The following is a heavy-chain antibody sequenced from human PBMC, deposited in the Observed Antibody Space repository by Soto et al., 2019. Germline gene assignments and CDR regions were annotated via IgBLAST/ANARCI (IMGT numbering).Heavy chain of an antibody. CDR1: GYSFTSYW. D-gene: IGHD6-19*01. Sequence: PGESLKISCKGYGYSFTSYWIAWVRQMPGKGLECMGIIYPGDSDTRYSPSFEGQVTISADKSINTAYLQWRSLKASDSAMYYCARPFDTSGWYDHWGQGTLVPVS. V-gene: IGHV5-51*01. CDR3: ARPFDTSGWYDH. J-gene: IGHJ5*02. CDR2: IYPGDSDT.